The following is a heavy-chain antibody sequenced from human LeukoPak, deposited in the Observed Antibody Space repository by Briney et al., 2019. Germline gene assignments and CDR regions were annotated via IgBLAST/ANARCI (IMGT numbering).Heavy chain of an antibody. D-gene: IGHD2-2*01. J-gene: IGHJ3*01. CDR3: AKEGSALREGIVPALFDFDV. CDR2: ISWNSNSI. Sequence: GGSLRLSCAASGFTFDNHVMHWVRQAPGKGLEWVSGISWNSNSIGYADSVKGRFTISRDNAKSSLSLQMNSLRPEDTAVYFCAKEGSALREGIVPALFDFDVWGQGTRVTVSS. V-gene: IGHV3-9*01. CDR1: GFTFDNHV.